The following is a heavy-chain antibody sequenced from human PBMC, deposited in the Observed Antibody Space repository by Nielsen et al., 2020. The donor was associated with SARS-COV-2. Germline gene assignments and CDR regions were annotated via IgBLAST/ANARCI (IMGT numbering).Heavy chain of an antibody. CDR1: GFTFSSYG. CDR2: ISGSGGST. CDR3: AKLTSAYENFDY. J-gene: IGHJ4*02. Sequence: GESLKISCAASGFTFSSYGMHWVRQAPGKGLEWVSAISGSGGSTYYADSVKGRFTISRDNSKNTLYLQMNSLRAEDTALYYCAKLTSAYENFDYWGQGTLVTVSS. D-gene: IGHD4-17*01. V-gene: IGHV3-23*01.